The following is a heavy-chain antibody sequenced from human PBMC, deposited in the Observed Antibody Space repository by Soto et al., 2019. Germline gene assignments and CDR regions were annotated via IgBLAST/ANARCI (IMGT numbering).Heavy chain of an antibody. D-gene: IGHD3-10*01. Sequence: PSETLSLTCTVSGGSITSYYWSCIRQPPGKGLEWIGTIYYSGSTNYNPSLKSRVTISVDTSKNQFSLKVRSVTAADTAVYYCARALYGSGALDVWGQGTTVTVSS. CDR1: GGSITSYY. CDR3: ARALYGSGALDV. V-gene: IGHV4-59*12. CDR2: IYYSGST. J-gene: IGHJ6*02.